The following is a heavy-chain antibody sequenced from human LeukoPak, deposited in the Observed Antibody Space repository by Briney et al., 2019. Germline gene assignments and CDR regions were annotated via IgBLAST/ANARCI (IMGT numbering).Heavy chain of an antibody. D-gene: IGHD3-10*01. CDR2: ISGYNGKT. CDR3: ARDWGPRYGSGRDAFDF. J-gene: IGHJ3*01. CDR1: GFTFSNYG. Sequence: ASVKVSCKASGFTFSNYGISWVRQAPGQGLEWMGWISGYNGKTNYAQKLQGRVTMTTDTPTSTAYMGLRSLRSDDTAVYYCARDWGPRYGSGRDAFDFWGQGTMVTVSS. V-gene: IGHV1-18*01.